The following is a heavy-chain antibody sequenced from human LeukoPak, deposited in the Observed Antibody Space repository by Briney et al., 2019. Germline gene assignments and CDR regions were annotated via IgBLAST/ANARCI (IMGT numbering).Heavy chain of an antibody. D-gene: IGHD3-9*01. CDR2: IYYSGST. CDR3: AREHYDILTGLYIDAFDI. J-gene: IGHJ3*02. CDR1: GFTFSNAW. V-gene: IGHV4-59*01. Sequence: GSLRLSCTASGFTFSNAWMSWIRQPPGKGLEWIGYIYYSGSTNYNPSLKSRVTISVDTSKNQFSLKLSSVTAADTAVYYCAREHYDILTGLYIDAFDIWGPGTRVTVSS.